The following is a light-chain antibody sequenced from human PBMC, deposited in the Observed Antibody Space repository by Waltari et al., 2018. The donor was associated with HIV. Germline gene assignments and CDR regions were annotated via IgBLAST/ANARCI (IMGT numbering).Light chain of an antibody. V-gene: IGLV1-51*01. CDR3: GTWDTSLSSGEV. CDR1: RSNIGESY. CDR2: DND. J-gene: IGLJ2*01. Sequence: QSVLTQPPSVSAAPGQKVTISCSGSRSNIGESYVSWYQQLPGTAPKLLIYDNDKRPAGIADRFSGSNSGTSAALGITGLQTGDEAVYYCGTWDTSLSSGEVFGGGTKLTVL.